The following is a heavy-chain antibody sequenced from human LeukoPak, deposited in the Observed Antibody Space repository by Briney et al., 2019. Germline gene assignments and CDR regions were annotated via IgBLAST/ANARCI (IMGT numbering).Heavy chain of an antibody. CDR2: IYYSGST. D-gene: IGHD6-19*01. CDR1: GGSISSGGYS. J-gene: IGHJ4*02. CDR3: ARGYSSGWYNFDY. V-gene: IGHV4-31*11. Sequence: SQTLSLTCAVSGGSISSGGYSWSWIRQPPGKGLEWIGYIYYSGSTYYNPSLKSRVTISVDTSKNQFSLKLSSVTAADTAVYYCARGYSSGWYNFDYWGQGTLVTVSS.